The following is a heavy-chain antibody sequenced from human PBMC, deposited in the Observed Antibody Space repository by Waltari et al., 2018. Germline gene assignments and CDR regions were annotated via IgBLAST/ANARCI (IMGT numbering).Heavy chain of an antibody. Sequence: VQLVESGGALVQPGGSLRLSCTASGFTFHDFAMTWVRQTREKGFVWVLSITATGSTTYTSDSLRGRFAISRDNSQNTVYLQMNSLRVEDTAIYYCAKEGSGYFVPWPQAPDSWGQGTWVAVSS. D-gene: IGHD3-22*01. CDR1: GFTFHDFA. CDR2: ITATGSTT. J-gene: IGHJ4*02. CDR3: AKEGSGYFVPWPQAPDS. V-gene: IGHV3-23*04.